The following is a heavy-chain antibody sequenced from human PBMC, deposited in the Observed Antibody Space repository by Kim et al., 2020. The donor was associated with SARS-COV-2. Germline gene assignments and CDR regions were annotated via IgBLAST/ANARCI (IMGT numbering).Heavy chain of an antibody. J-gene: IGHJ4*02. CDR1: GFTFSSYG. Sequence: GGSLSLSCGTSGFTFSSYGMNWVRQAPGKGLEWVSFISGSGDITHYADSVKGRFTISRANTKNTLSLQTNSLTAEATADYFCAKDEWSSGWNRMDYWGQG. V-gene: IGHV3-23*01. D-gene: IGHD6-19*01. CDR3: AKDEWSSGWNRMDY. CDR2: ISGSGDIT.